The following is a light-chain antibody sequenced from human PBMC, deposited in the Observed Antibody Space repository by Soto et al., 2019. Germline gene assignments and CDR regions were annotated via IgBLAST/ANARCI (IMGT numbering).Light chain of an antibody. J-gene: IGKJ2*01. CDR3: QQSGRSPYN. V-gene: IGKV3-20*01. CDR2: GTS. CDR1: QSVDNHY. Sequence: EVVLTQSPGTLSLSPGERVTLSCRASQSVDNHYLAWYQQKPGQSPRLLIYGTSSRATGIPDRFSGSGSETDFTLTISRLEPEDFAMYYCQQSGRSPYNFGQGTKLEIK.